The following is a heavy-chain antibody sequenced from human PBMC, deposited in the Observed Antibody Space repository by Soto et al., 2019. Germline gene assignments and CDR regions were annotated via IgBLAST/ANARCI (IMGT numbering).Heavy chain of an antibody. Sequence: QVQLVQSGAEVKNPGSSVKDSCKTSGGTFNSYLIDWVRQAPGQGLEWMGGIIPAFGTAKYAQKFQGRVTITADKSTTTAYMELRTLTSEDTAVYYCARGLDQPPVGLYFDTWGQGTLVTVSS. CDR1: GGTFNSYL. J-gene: IGHJ4*02. CDR2: IIPAFGTA. V-gene: IGHV1-69*06. CDR3: ARGLDQPPVGLYFDT. D-gene: IGHD2-2*01.